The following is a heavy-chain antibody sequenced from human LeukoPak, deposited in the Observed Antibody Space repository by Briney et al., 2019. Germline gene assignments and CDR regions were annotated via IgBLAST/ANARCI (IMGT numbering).Heavy chain of an antibody. CDR3: ARDQATSNVLGP. V-gene: IGHV3-74*01. CDR2: ISTDWSST. CDR1: GFTFSTYW. D-gene: IGHD5-24*01. Sequence: AGGSLRLSCAASGFTFSTYWMHWVRQAPGKGLVWVSRISTDWSSTNYADSVKGRFTISRDNAKSTLYLQMNSLRAEDTAVYYCARDQATSNVLGPWGQGTLVTVSS. J-gene: IGHJ5*02.